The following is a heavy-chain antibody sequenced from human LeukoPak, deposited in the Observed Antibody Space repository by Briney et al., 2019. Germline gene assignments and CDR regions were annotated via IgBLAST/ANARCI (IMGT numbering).Heavy chain of an antibody. Sequence: SETLSLTCAVYGGSFSGHYWSWIRQPPGKGLEWIGEINHSGSTNYNPSLKSRVTISVDTSKNQFSLKLSSVTAADTAVYYCARGGRTARPKFDYWGQGTLVTVSS. J-gene: IGHJ4*02. D-gene: IGHD2-21*02. CDR1: GGSFSGHY. V-gene: IGHV4-34*01. CDR2: INHSGST. CDR3: ARGGRTARPKFDY.